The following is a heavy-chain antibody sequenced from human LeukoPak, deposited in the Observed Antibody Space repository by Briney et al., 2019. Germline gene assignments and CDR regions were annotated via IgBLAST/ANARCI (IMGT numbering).Heavy chain of an antibody. Sequence: GGSLRLSCAASGFTFSDYYMSWIRQAPGKGPEWVSYISSSGSTIYYADSVKGRFTISRDNAKNSLYLQMNSLRAEDTAVYYCARAPGRGRYYLDYWGQGTLVTVSS. CDR3: ARAPGRGRYYLDY. D-gene: IGHD3-10*01. CDR2: ISSSGSTI. V-gene: IGHV3-11*01. J-gene: IGHJ4*02. CDR1: GFTFSDYY.